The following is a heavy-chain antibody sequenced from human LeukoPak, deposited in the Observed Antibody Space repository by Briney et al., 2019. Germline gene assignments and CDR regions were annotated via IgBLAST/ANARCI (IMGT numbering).Heavy chain of an antibody. J-gene: IGHJ4*02. V-gene: IGHV3-48*01. CDR2: ISSSSSTI. Sequence: PGGSLRLSCAASGFTFSSYSMNWVRQAPGKGLEWVSYISSSSSTIYYADSVKGRFTISRDNAKNSLYLQMNSLRSDDTAVYYCARGEYQLPDYWGQGTLVTVSS. D-gene: IGHD2-2*01. CDR1: GFTFSSYS. CDR3: ARGEYQLPDY.